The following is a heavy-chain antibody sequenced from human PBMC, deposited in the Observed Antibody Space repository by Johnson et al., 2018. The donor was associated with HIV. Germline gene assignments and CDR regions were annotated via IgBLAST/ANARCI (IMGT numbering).Heavy chain of an antibody. J-gene: IGHJ3*02. CDR3: ARDTYCSGGSCYSNAFDI. D-gene: IGHD2-15*01. CDR2: ISYDGDDK. CDR1: GFTFSSYW. Sequence: QVQLVESGGGVVQPGGSLRLSCAASGFTFSSYWMHWVRQAPGKGLVWVAVISYDGDDKHYGDSVEGRFTISRDNSKNTLYLQMNSLRAEDTAVYYCARDTYCSGGSCYSNAFDIWGQGTMVTVSS. V-gene: IGHV3-33*05.